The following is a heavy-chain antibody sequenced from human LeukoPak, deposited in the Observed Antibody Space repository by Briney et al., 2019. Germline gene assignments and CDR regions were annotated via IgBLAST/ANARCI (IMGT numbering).Heavy chain of an antibody. CDR2: ISAYNGNT. D-gene: IGHD2-15*01. J-gene: IGHJ4*02. Sequence: ASVKVSCKASGYTFTSYGISWVRQAPGQGLEWMGWISAYNGNTNYAQKLQGRVTMTTDTSTSTAYMELRSLRSDDTAVYYCAMRSEGYCSGGSCYDYWGQGTLVTVSS. CDR3: AMRSEGYCSGGSCYDY. CDR1: GYTFTSYG. V-gene: IGHV1-18*01.